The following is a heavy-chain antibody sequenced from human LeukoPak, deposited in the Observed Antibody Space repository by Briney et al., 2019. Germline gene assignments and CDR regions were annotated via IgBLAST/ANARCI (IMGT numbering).Heavy chain of an antibody. CDR1: GGTFSSYA. V-gene: IGHV1-69*13. CDR2: IIPILGTA. CDR3: ARESLAPSYCSGGSCYSRWFDP. D-gene: IGHD2-15*01. J-gene: IGHJ5*02. Sequence: SVKVSCKASGGTFSSYAISWVRQAPGQGLEWMGGIIPILGTANYAQKFQGRVTITADESTSTAYMELSSLRSEDTAVYYCARESLAPSYCSGGSCYSRWFDPWGQGTLVTVSS.